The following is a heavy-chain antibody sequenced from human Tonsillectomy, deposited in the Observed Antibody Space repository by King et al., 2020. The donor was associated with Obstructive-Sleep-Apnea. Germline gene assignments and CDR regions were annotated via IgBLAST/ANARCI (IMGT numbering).Heavy chain of an antibody. J-gene: IGHJ5*02. CDR1: GGSISSYY. CDR2: IYYSGST. V-gene: IGHV4-59*01. D-gene: IGHD3-10*01. Sequence: QLQESGPGLVKPSETLSLTCTVSGGSISSYYWSWIRQPPGKGLEWIGYIYYSGSTNYNPSLKSRVTISVDTSKNQFSLKLSSVTAADTAVYYCARETGGYYGSGSYGAGSAFETNRENWFDPWGQGTLVTVSS. CDR3: ARETGGYYGSGSYGAGSAFETNRENWFDP.